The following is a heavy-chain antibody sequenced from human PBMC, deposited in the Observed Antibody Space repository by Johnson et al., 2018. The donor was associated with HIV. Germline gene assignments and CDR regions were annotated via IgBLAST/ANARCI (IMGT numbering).Heavy chain of an antibody. D-gene: IGHD6-13*01. J-gene: IGHJ3*02. CDR1: GFTFSSYA. Sequence: QVQLVESGGGVVQPGRSLRLSCAASGFTFSSYAMHWVRQAPGKGLEWVAVISYDGNKKYYADSVRGRFTISRDISKNTLYLQMDSLRPDDTALYYCERGRKDIGAADGLDNDAFDMWGQGTLVTISS. V-gene: IGHV3-30*04. CDR3: ERGRKDIGAADGLDNDAFDM. CDR2: ISYDGNKK.